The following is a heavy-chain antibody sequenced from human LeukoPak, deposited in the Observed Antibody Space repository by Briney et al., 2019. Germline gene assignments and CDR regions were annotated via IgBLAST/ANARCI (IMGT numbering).Heavy chain of an antibody. V-gene: IGHV3-21*01. CDR2: ITSSSSYI. Sequence: GGSLRLSCAASGLTFSSYTMNWVRQAPGKGLEWVSSITSSSSYIYYADSVKGRFTISRDNAKDSLYLQMNSLRAEDTAVYYCAKDQDCSSTSCYNAFDIWGQGTMVTVSS. J-gene: IGHJ3*02. CDR1: GLTFSSYT. D-gene: IGHD2-2*02. CDR3: AKDQDCSSTSCYNAFDI.